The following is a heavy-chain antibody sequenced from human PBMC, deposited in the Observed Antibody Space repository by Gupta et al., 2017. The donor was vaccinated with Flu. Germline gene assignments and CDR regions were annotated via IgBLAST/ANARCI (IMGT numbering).Heavy chain of an antibody. CDR2: ISWNSGSI. V-gene: IGHV3-9*01. CDR1: GFTFDDYA. Sequence: EVQLVESGGGLVKPGRCRRLSCVASGFTFDDYAMHWVRQATGKGLGCVSGISWNSGSIGYAYSVKGRFTISRYNAKNSLYLQMNSLRAEDTALYYCAKDFSGLIAAAGLDYWGQGTLVTVSS. CDR3: AKDFSGLIAAAGLDY. D-gene: IGHD6-13*01. J-gene: IGHJ4*02.